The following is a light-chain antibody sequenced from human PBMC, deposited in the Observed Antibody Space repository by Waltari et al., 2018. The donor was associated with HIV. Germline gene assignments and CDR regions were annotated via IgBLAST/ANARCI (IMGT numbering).Light chain of an antibody. CDR2: STN. CDR1: SSNIGSNT. Sequence: QSVLTQPPSASGTPGQTVTISCSGSSSNIGSNTVNWYQHLPGTAPKLLIYSTNQRPSGVPDRFSGSKSGTSASLAISGLQSEGEADYYCAAWDGSLSVVVFGGGTKLTVL. J-gene: IGLJ2*01. V-gene: IGLV1-44*01. CDR3: AAWDGSLSVVV.